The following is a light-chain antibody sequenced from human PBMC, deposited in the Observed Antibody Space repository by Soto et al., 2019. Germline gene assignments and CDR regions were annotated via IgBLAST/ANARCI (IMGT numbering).Light chain of an antibody. J-gene: IGLJ2*01. CDR1: SSNIGSET. CDR3: AAWDGSLKGAL. Sequence: QLVLTQPPSASGTPGQRVTISCSGSSSNIGSETVNWYQQLPGMAPKLLIYSDNQRPSGVPDRFSGSKSGTSASLAISGLQPEDEADYYCAAWDGSLKGALFGGGTKVTVL. V-gene: IGLV1-44*01. CDR2: SDN.